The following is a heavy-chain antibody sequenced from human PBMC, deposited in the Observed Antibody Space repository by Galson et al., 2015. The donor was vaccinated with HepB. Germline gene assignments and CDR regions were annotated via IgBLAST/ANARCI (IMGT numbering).Heavy chain of an antibody. Sequence: SLRLSCAASGFTVSSNYMSWVRQAPGKGLEWVSVIYSGGSTYYADSVKGRFTISRDNSKNTLYLQMNGLRAEDTAVYYCARDAPPRGYSYDYYYYGMDVWGQGTTVTVSS. V-gene: IGHV3-66*01. CDR3: ARDAPPRGYSYDYYYYGMDV. CDR2: IYSGGST. CDR1: GFTVSSNY. J-gene: IGHJ6*02. D-gene: IGHD5-18*01.